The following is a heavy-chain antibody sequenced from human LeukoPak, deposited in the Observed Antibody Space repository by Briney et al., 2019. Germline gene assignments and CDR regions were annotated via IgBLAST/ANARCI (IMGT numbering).Heavy chain of an antibody. CDR1: GYTFTSHG. D-gene: IGHD6-19*01. Sequence: ASVTVSCKASGYTFTSHGISWVRQAPGQGLEWMGWISTSNTDYAQKFQGRVTVTRDTSTSTAYMELRSLRSDDTAVYYCAKGSSGWSLDYWGQGTLVTVSS. CDR2: ISTSNT. J-gene: IGHJ4*02. CDR3: AKGSSGWSLDY. V-gene: IGHV1-18*01.